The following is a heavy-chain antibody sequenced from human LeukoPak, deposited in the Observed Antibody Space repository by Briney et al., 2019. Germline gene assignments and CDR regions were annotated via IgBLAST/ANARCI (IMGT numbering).Heavy chain of an antibody. V-gene: IGHV4-59*01. CDR3: ARDLTMVRGVSYYYYGMDV. D-gene: IGHD3-10*01. J-gene: IGHJ6*02. Sequence: SETLSLTCTVSGGPISSYYWSWIRQPPGKGLEWIGYIYYSGSTNYNPSLKSRVTISVDTSKIQFSLKLSSVTAADTAVYYCARDLTMVRGVSYYYYGMDVWGQGTTVTVSS. CDR1: GGPISSYY. CDR2: IYYSGST.